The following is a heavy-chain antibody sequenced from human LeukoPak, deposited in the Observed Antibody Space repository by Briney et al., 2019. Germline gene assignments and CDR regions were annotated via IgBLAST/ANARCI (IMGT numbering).Heavy chain of an antibody. Sequence: AGGSLRLSCAASGFTFSSYSMNWVRQAPGKGLEWVSSISSSSSYIYYADSVKGRFTISRDNAKNSLYLQMNSLRAEDTAVYYCARVRATAQPFDYWGQGTLVTVSS. CDR1: GFTFSSYS. V-gene: IGHV3-21*01. D-gene: IGHD1-1*01. CDR3: ARVRATAQPFDY. CDR2: ISSSSSYI. J-gene: IGHJ4*02.